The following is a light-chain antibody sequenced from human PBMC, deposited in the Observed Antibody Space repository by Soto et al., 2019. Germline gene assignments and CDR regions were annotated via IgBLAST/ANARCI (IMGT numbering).Light chain of an antibody. Sequence: QSALTQPPSASGSPGQSVTISCTGTSSDVGGYNYVSWYPQHPGKAPKLMIYEVSKRPSGVPARFSGSKSGNTASLTVSGLQAEDEADYYCSSYAGSNTVVFGGGTKLTVL. V-gene: IGLV2-8*01. CDR2: EVS. CDR1: SSDVGGYNY. J-gene: IGLJ2*01. CDR3: SSYAGSNTVV.